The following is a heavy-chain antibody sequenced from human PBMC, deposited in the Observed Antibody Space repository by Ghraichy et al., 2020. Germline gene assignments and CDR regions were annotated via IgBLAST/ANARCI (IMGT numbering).Heavy chain of an antibody. V-gene: IGHV1-69*13. J-gene: IGHJ4*02. CDR3: ATGGGYYDSSGYNPDFDY. CDR1: GGTFSSYA. Sequence: SVKVSCKASGGTFSSYAISWVRQAPGQGLEWMGGIIPIFGTANYAQKFQGRVTITADESTSTAYMELSSLRSEDTAVYYCATGGGYYDSSGYNPDFDYWGQGTLVTVSS. D-gene: IGHD3-22*01. CDR2: IIPIFGTA.